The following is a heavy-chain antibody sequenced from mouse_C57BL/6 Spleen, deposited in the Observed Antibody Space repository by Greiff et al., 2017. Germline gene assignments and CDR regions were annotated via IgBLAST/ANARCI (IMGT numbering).Heavy chain of an antibody. Sequence: QVQLQQPGAELVRPGTSVKLSCKASGYTFTSYWMHWVKQRPGQGLEWIGVIDPSDSYTNYNQKFKGKATLTVDTSSSTAYMQLSSLTSEDSAVYYWARSQTAQAIAWFAYWGQGTLVTVSA. D-gene: IGHD3-2*02. CDR2: IDPSDSYT. CDR3: ARSQTAQAIAWFAY. J-gene: IGHJ3*01. CDR1: GYTFTSYW. V-gene: IGHV1-59*01.